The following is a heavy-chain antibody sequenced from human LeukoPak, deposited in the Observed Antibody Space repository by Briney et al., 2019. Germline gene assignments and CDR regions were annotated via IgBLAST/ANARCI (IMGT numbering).Heavy chain of an antibody. V-gene: IGHV3-21*01. Sequence: PGGSLRLSCAASGFTFSSYSMNWVRQAPGKGLEWVSSISSSSSYIYYADSVKGRFTISRDNAKNSPYLQMNSLRAEDTAVYYCARDGGSYNEVLIDYWGQGTLVTVSS. D-gene: IGHD1-26*01. CDR2: ISSSSSYI. J-gene: IGHJ4*02. CDR1: GFTFSSYS. CDR3: ARDGGSYNEVLIDY.